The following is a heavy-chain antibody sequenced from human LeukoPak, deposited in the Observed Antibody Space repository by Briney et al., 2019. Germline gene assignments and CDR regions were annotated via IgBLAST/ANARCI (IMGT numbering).Heavy chain of an antibody. Sequence: SETLSLTCTVSDGSIRGYYWSWIRQPPGKGLEWIGYIYYSGSTNYNPSLKSRVTISVDTSKNQFSLKLSSVTAADTAVYYCARQRAIYYYYYMDVWGKGTTVTVSS. CDR1: DGSIRGYY. D-gene: IGHD2-2*02. V-gene: IGHV4-59*08. J-gene: IGHJ6*03. CDR3: ARQRAIYYYYYMDV. CDR2: IYYSGST.